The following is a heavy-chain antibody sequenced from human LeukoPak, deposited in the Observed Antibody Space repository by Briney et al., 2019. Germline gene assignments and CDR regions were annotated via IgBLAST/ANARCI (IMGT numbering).Heavy chain of an antibody. J-gene: IGHJ4*02. CDR3: TRDQTPYY. CDR1: GFTFGDYD. CDR2: IRSKVYGGTP. V-gene: IGHV3-49*04. Sequence: PGGSLRLSCTASGFTFGDYDMTWVCQAPGKGLEWVGFIRSKVYGGTPEYAASVKGRFTISRDDSKGIAYLQMNSLKTEDTAVYYCTRDQTPYYWGQGTLVTVSS.